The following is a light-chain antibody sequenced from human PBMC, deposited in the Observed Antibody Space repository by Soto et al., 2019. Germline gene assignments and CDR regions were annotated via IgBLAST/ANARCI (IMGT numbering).Light chain of an antibody. CDR1: QSVSSN. Sequence: EIEMTQSPATLSLSPGERATLYCWASQSVSSNLAWYQQKPGQAPRLLIYGASTRVTGVPARFSGSGSGTEFILIISSLQSEDFAVYYCQHYSNWPPWTFGQGTKE. CDR2: GAS. V-gene: IGKV3-15*01. CDR3: QHYSNWPPWT. J-gene: IGKJ1*01.